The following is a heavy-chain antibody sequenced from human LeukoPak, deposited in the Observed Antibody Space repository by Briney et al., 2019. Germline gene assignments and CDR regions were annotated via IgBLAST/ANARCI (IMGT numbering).Heavy chain of an antibody. V-gene: IGHV4-39*01. J-gene: IGHJ5*02. D-gene: IGHD4-17*01. Sequence: SETLSLTCTVSGGSISSSSYYWGWIRQPPGKGLEWIGSIYYSGSTYYNPSLKSRVTISVDTSKNQFSLKLSSVTAADTAVYSCALNGDYGGFDPWGQGTLVTVSS. CDR3: ALNGDYGGFDP. CDR2: IYYSGST. CDR1: GGSISSSSYY.